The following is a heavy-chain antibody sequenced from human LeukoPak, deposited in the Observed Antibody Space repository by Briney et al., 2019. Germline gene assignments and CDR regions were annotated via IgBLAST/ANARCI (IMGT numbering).Heavy chain of an antibody. CDR1: GGSVSSGSYY. CDR2: IYYSGST. CDR3: ARRDYGDYSLDY. J-gene: IGHJ4*02. Sequence: SETLSLTCTVSGGSVSSGSYYWSWIRQPPGKGLEWIGYIYYSGSTNYNPSLKSRVTISVDTSKNQFSLKLSSVTAADTAAYYCARRDYGDYSLDYWGQGTLVTVSS. V-gene: IGHV4-61*01. D-gene: IGHD4-17*01.